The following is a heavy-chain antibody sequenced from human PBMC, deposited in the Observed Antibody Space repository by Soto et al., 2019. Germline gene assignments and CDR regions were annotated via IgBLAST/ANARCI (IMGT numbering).Heavy chain of an antibody. CDR3: ERTQGIAVAPNY. V-gene: IGHV5-10-1*01. J-gene: IGHJ4*02. Sequence: GESLKISCKGSGYSFTSYWISWVRQMPGKGLEWMGRIDPSDSYTNYSPSFQGHVTISADKSISTAYLQWSSLKASDTAMYYCERTQGIAVAPNYWGQGTLVTVSS. CDR2: IDPSDSYT. D-gene: IGHD6-19*01. CDR1: GYSFTSYW.